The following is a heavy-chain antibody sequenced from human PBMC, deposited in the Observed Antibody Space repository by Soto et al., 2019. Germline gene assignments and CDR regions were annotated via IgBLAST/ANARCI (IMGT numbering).Heavy chain of an antibody. CDR2: ISYTGST. CDR3: AREGYSSSWYLAGAFDL. V-gene: IGHV4-59*01. Sequence: LETLSLTCTVSGGSISVYYWTWIRQPPGKELEWIGYISYTGSTNYNPSLKSRVTISVDTSKNQFSLKLSSVTAADTAVYYCAREGYSSSWYLAGAFDLWGQGTMVTVSS. J-gene: IGHJ3*01. D-gene: IGHD6-13*01. CDR1: GGSISVYY.